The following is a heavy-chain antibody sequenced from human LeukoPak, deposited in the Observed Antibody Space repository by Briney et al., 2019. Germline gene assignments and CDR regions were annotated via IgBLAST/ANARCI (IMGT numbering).Heavy chain of an antibody. D-gene: IGHD4-17*01. J-gene: IGHJ5*02. CDR2: IYYSGST. V-gene: IGHV4-59*12. CDR1: GGSISSYY. CDR3: ARVVRGDYVGLYNWFDP. Sequence: SETLSLTCTVSGGSISSYYWSWIRQPPGKGLEWIGYIYYSGSTNYNPSLKSRVTISVDTSKNQFSLKLSSVTAADTAVYYCARVVRGDYVGLYNWFDPWGQGTLVTVSS.